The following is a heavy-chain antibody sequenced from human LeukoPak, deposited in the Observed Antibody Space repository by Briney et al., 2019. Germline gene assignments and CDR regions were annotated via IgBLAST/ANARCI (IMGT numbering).Heavy chain of an antibody. CDR2: VSSSGVA. Sequence: GGSLRLSCAASGFTFDNYAMRWVRQAPVTGLEWVSAVSSSGVAYYADSVQGRFTISRDKSANMVYLQMSSLSAEDTALYYCARARGATREGFDYWGQGTLITVSS. D-gene: IGHD1-26*01. CDR1: GFTFDNYA. V-gene: IGHV3-23*01. J-gene: IGHJ4*01. CDR3: ARARGATREGFDY.